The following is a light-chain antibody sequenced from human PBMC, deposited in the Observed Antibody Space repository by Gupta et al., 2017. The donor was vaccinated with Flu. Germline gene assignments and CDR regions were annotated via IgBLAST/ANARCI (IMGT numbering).Light chain of an antibody. CDR3: QQYGSSFT. CDR2: DAS. CDR1: QSVTSSY. V-gene: IGKV3-20*01. Sequence: EIVLTQSPGTLSLSPGERATLSCRASQSVTSSYLAWYQQKPGQAPRLLIYDASSRATGIPERFSGSGSGTDFTLTSSRLEHEDFAVYYCQQYGSSFTFGHGTKVDIK. J-gene: IGKJ3*01.